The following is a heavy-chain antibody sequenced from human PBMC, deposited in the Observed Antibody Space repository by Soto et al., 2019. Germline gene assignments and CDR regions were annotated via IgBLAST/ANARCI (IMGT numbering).Heavy chain of an antibody. CDR1: GFTFSSYA. CDR2: ISGSGGST. Sequence: EVQLLESGGGLVQPGGSLRLSCAASGFTFSSYAMSWVRQAPGKGLEWVSAISGSGGSTYYADSVKGRFTISRDNSKNTLYLQMNSLRAEDTAVYYCAKDLGSSWYLGFWAFDIWGQGTMVTVSS. CDR3: AKDLGSSWYLGFWAFDI. D-gene: IGHD6-13*01. J-gene: IGHJ3*02. V-gene: IGHV3-23*01.